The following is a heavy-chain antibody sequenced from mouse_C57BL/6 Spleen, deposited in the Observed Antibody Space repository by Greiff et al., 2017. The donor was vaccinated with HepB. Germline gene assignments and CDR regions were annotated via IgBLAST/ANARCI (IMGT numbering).Heavy chain of an antibody. J-gene: IGHJ1*03. D-gene: IGHD1-1*01. CDR2: IHPNSGST. CDR1: GYTFTSYW. V-gene: IGHV1-64*01. CDR3: ARSGYYGSSLPYWYFDV. Sequence: QVQLQQPGAELVKPGASVKLSCKASGYTFTSYWMHWVKQRPGQGLEWIGMIHPNSGSTNYNEKFKSKATLTVDKSSSTAYMQLSSLTSEDSAVYYCARSGYYGSSLPYWYFDVWGTGTTVTVSS.